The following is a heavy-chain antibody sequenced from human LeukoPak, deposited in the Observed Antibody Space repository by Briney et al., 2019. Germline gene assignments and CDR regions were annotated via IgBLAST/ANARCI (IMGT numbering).Heavy chain of an antibody. V-gene: IGHV1-69*04. CDR3: ARDKAVTTELTQYFQH. Sequence: SVKVSCKASGYTFTGYYMHWVRQAPGQGLEWMGRIFPILGIANYAQKFQGRVTITADKSTSTAYMELRSLTSDDTAVYYCARDKAVTTELTQYFQHWGQGTLVTVSS. J-gene: IGHJ1*01. CDR1: GYTFTGYY. D-gene: IGHD4-11*01. CDR2: IFPILGIA.